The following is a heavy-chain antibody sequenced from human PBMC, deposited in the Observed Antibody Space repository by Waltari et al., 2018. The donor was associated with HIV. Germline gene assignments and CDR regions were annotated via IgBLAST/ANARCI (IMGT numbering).Heavy chain of an antibody. D-gene: IGHD6-13*01. CDR1: GGSISSSSYY. Sequence: QLQLQESGPGLVKPSETLSLTCTVSGGSISSSSYYWGWIRQPPGKGLEWIGSIYYSGSTYYNPSLKSRVTISVDTSKNQFSLKLSSVTAADTAVYYCASPRGAAADFDYWGQGTLVTVSS. J-gene: IGHJ4*02. CDR3: ASPRGAAADFDY. V-gene: IGHV4-39*01. CDR2: IYYSGST.